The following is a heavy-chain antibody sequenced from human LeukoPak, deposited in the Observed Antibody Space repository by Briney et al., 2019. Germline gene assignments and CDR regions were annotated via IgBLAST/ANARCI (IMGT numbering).Heavy chain of an antibody. D-gene: IGHD2-15*01. CDR1: GYTFTGYY. CDR3: ARYCSGGSCSQSNYYYYMDV. V-gene: IGHV1-2*02. Sequence: ASVKVSCKASGYTFTGYYMHWMRQAPGQGLEWMGWINPNSGGTNYAQKFQGRVTMTRDTSISTAYMELSRLRSDDTAVYYCARYCSGGSCSQSNYYYYMDVWGKGTTVTVSS. CDR2: INPNSGGT. J-gene: IGHJ6*03.